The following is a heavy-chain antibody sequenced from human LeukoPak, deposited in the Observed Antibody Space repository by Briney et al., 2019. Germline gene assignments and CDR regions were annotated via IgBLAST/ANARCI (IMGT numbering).Heavy chain of an antibody. J-gene: IGHJ4*02. V-gene: IGHV3-23*01. D-gene: IGHD5-18*01. CDR3: ASGGKYSYGSFDY. CDR1: GFTFDDYA. Sequence: GGSLRLSCAASGFTFDDYAMHWVRQAPGKGLEWVSAISTGGDSTYYADSVKGRLTISRDNSKNTLYLQMNSLRAEDTAVYYCASGGKYSYGSFDYWGQGSLVTVSS. CDR2: ISTGGDST.